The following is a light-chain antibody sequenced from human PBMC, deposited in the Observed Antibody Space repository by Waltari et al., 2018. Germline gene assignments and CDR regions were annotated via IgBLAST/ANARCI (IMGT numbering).Light chain of an antibody. J-gene: IGLJ3*02. CDR3: QVWDTDSDHL. Sequence: YVLTQPPSVSVAPGQTARLPCGGDNIRFKAVHWYQQKTGQAPRLLLYDDSVRPSGIPGRFSGSKSGDTATLTITGVEAGDEADYYCQVWDTDSDHLFGGGTKLTVL. CDR1: NIRFKA. V-gene: IGLV3-21*02. CDR2: DDS.